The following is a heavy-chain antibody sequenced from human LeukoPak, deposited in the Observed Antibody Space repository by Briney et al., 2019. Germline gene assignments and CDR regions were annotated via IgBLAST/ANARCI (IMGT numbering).Heavy chain of an antibody. CDR3: ARDRDYGGKPFGY. V-gene: IGHV1-69*04. Sequence: GASVKVSCKASGGTFSSYAISWVRQAPGQGLEWMGRIIPILGIANYAQKFQGRVTITADKSTSTAYMELSSLRSEDTAVYYCARDRDYGGKPFGYWGQGTLDTVSS. D-gene: IGHD4-23*01. CDR1: GGTFSSYA. J-gene: IGHJ4*02. CDR2: IIPILGIA.